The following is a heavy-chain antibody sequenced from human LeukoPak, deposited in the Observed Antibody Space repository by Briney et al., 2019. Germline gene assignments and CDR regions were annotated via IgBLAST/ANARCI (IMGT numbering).Heavy chain of an antibody. D-gene: IGHD2-2*02. CDR2: INPSGGST. J-gene: IGHJ6*03. V-gene: IGHV1-46*01. Sequence: ASVKVSCKASGYTFTSYYMHWVRQAPGQGLEWMGIINPSGGSTSYAQKFQGRVTITADESTSTAYMELSSLRSEDTAVYYCARGRVVPAAIQYLGYYYYYMDVWGKGTTVAVSS. CDR1: GYTFTSYY. CDR3: ARGRVVPAAIQYLGYYYYYMDV.